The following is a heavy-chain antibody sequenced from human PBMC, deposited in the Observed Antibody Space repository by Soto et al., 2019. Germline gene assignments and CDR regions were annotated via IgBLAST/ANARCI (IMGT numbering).Heavy chain of an antibody. J-gene: IGHJ1*01. CDR3: AKDSPVGVPLLRDLHD. CDR2: ISGSGGST. V-gene: IGHV3-23*01. CDR1: LFTFSNYG. D-gene: IGHD2-15*01. Sequence: GGSLRLSCSASLFTFSNYGMSCFRQAPGKGLEWVSVISGSGGSTYYADSVKGRFTLSRDNSENTVFLQMNSLRAEDTAVYYCAKDSPVGVPLLRDLHDWGQGTLVTVSS.